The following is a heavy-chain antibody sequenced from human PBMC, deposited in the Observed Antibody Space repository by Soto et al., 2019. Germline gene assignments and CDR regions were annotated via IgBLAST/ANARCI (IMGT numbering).Heavy chain of an antibody. D-gene: IGHD2-15*01. J-gene: IGHJ6*02. Sequence: SETLSLTCTVSGGSISSGGYYWSWIRHHPGKGLEWIGYIYYSGSTYYNPSLKSRVTISVDTSKNQFSLKLSSVTAADTAVYYCAREVVVAATPSTFYYYGMDVWGQGTTVTVSS. CDR3: AREVVVAATPSTFYYYGMDV. CDR1: GGSISSGGYY. CDR2: IYYSGST. V-gene: IGHV4-31*03.